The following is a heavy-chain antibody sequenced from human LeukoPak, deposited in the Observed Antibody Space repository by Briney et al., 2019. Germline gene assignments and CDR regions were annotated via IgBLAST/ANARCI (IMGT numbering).Heavy chain of an antibody. D-gene: IGHD1-26*01. V-gene: IGHV4-59*08. CDR3: ARHSSGSYSSLDS. CDR2: ISYSGTT. CDR1: GGSISSYY. J-gene: IGHJ4*02. Sequence: SETLSLTCTVSGGSISSYYWSWIRQPPGKGLEWIGHISYSGTTSYNPSLKSRVTISADTSKNQFSLKLNSVTAPDTAVYYCARHSSGSYSSLDSWGQGTLVTVSS.